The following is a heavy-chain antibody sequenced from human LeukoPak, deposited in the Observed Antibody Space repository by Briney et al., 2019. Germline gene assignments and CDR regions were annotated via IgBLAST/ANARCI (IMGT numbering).Heavy chain of an antibody. CDR2: INPNSGGT. CDR3: AREGSSSSASWFDP. D-gene: IGHD6-6*01. Sequence: ASVKVSCKASGYTFTCYYMHWVRQAPGQGLEWMGRINPNSGGTNYAQKFQGRVTMTRDTSISTAYMELSRLRSDDTAVYYCAREGSSSSASWFDPWGQGTLVTVSS. CDR1: GYTFTCYY. V-gene: IGHV1-2*06. J-gene: IGHJ5*02.